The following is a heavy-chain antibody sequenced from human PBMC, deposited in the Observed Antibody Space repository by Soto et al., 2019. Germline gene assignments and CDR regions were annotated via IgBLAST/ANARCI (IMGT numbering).Heavy chain of an antibody. CDR1: GFTFSDYE. D-gene: IGHD3-3*01. V-gene: IGHV3-48*03. CDR2: ISVSGSTI. CDR3: ARERPSSDFWSGYSYGLDA. Sequence: GGSLRLSCSASGFTFSDYEMNWVRQAPGKGLEWVSYISVSGSTIYYADSVKGRFTISRDSPKNSLYLQMSSLRAEDSAVYYCARERPSSDFWSGYSYGLDAWGQGTTVTVSS. J-gene: IGHJ6*02.